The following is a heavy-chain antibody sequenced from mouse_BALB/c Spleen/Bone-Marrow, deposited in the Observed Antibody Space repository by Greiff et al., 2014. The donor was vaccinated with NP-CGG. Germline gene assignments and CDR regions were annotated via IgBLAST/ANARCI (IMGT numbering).Heavy chain of an antibody. V-gene: IGHV1S81*02. J-gene: IGHJ2*01. D-gene: IGHD2-1*01. CDR1: GYTFTSYW. Sequence: QVHVKQSGAELVKPGASVKLSCKASGYTFTSYWMRWVKQRPGQGLEWIGEINPSNGRTNYNEKFKSKATLTVDKSSSTAYMQLSSLTSEDSAVYYCARCYYGNYFDYWGQGTTLTVSS. CDR2: INPSNGRT. CDR3: ARCYYGNYFDY.